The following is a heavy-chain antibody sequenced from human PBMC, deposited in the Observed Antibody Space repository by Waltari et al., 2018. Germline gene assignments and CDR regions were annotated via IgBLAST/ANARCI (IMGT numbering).Heavy chain of an antibody. J-gene: IGHJ3*02. CDR1: GFTFSSYG. Sequence: QVQLVESGGGVVQPGRSLRLSCAASGFTFSSYGMHWVRQAPGKGLEWVAVISYDGSNKYYADSVKGRFTISRDNSKNTLYLQMNSLRAEDTAVYYCANSPGGYYGSGSYGAFDIWGQGTMVTVSS. CDR3: ANSPGGYYGSGSYGAFDI. D-gene: IGHD3-10*01. V-gene: IGHV3-30*18. CDR2: ISYDGSNK.